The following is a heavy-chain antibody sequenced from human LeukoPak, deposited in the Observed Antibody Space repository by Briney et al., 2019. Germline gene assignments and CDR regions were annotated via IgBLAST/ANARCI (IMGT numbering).Heavy chain of an antibody. V-gene: IGHV3-30*18. J-gene: IGHJ4*02. CDR2: LSYDGSNK. D-gene: IGHD3-10*01. Sequence: PGGSLRLSCAASGFTFSSYAMSWVRQAPGKGLEWAAVLSYDGSNKYYADSVKGRFTISRDNSKNTLYLQMNSLRAEDTAVYYCAKEDYYGSGSYLNYFDYWGQGTLLTVSA. CDR1: GFTFSSYA. CDR3: AKEDYYGSGSYLNYFDY.